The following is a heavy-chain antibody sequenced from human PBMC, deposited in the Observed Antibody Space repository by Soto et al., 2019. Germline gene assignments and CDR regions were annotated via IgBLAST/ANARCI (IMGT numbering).Heavy chain of an antibody. D-gene: IGHD3-22*01. V-gene: IGHV3-30-3*01. J-gene: IGHJ4*02. CDR3: ARGGGSSGYFLDY. CDR1: RFTFSSCA. Sequence: QVQLVESGGGVVQPGRSLRLSCAASRFTFSSCAMHWVRQAPGKGLEWVAAISYDGSNKYYADSVKGRFTISRDNSKNTLYLQMNSLRAEDTAVYYCARGGGSSGYFLDYWGQGTLVTVSS. CDR2: ISYDGSNK.